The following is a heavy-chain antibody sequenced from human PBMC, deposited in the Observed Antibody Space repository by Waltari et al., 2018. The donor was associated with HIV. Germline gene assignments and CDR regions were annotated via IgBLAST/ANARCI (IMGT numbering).Heavy chain of an antibody. CDR1: GFTFGDYA. CDR3: TRVFLLGAIKNDAFDI. V-gene: IGHV3-49*03. CDR2: ISIKAYGGTT. Sequence: ELQLVESGGGLVRPGRSLRLSCTASGFTFGDYAMNWFRQAPGKGLEWVGFISIKAYGGTTEYAASVKGRFTISRDDSKNIAYLQLNSLKTEDTAVYYCTRVFLLGAIKNDAFDIWGQGTMVTVSS. J-gene: IGHJ3*02. D-gene: IGHD1-26*01.